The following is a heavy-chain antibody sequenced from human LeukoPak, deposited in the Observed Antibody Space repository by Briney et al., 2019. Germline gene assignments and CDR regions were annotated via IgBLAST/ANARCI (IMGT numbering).Heavy chain of an antibody. J-gene: IGHJ4*02. V-gene: IGHV3-23*05. CDR1: GFNFNSYT. D-gene: IGHD3-22*01. CDR3: AKVKWDSSGYFDY. Sequence: GSLRLSCAASGFNFNSYTMNWVRQAPGKGLQWVANILASGSPTYYADSVKGRFIISRDNSKNTVYLQMNSLRAEDTAIYYCAKVKWDSSGYFDYWGQGTLVTVSS. CDR2: ILASGSPT.